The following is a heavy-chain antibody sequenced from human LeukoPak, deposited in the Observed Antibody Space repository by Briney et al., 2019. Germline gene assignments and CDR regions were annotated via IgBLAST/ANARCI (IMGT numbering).Heavy chain of an antibody. CDR1: GYTFTGYY. Sequence: ATVKVSCKASGYTFTGYYMHWVRHAPGQGLEWMGRINPNSGGTNYAQKFQGRVTMTRDTSISTAYMELSRLRSDDTAVYYCAREMFKLELDYYYYMDVWGKGTTVTVSS. CDR2: INPNSGGT. J-gene: IGHJ6*03. V-gene: IGHV1-2*06. D-gene: IGHD1-7*01. CDR3: AREMFKLELDYYYYMDV.